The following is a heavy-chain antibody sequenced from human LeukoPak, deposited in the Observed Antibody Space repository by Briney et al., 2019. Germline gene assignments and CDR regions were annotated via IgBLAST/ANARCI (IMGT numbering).Heavy chain of an antibody. CDR1: GLTVSKNY. CDR3: ARALGRLSWFDP. Sequence: PGGSLRLSCAASGLTVSKNYMSWVRQAPGKGLESVSVIYSGGSTYYADSVRGRFTISRDNSKNTLYLQMNSLRVEDTAVYYCARALGRLSWFDPWGQGTLVTVSS. D-gene: IGHD7-27*01. CDR2: IYSGGST. J-gene: IGHJ5*02. V-gene: IGHV3-53*01.